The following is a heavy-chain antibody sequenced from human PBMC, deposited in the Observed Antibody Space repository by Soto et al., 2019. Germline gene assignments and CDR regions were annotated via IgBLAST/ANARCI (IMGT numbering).Heavy chain of an antibody. D-gene: IGHD3-22*01. CDR3: ARDRGTSLYYYDSSGYLT. V-gene: IGHV4-30-4*01. CDR1: GGSISSGDYY. CDR2: IYYSGST. J-gene: IGHJ4*02. Sequence: SETLSLTCTVSGGSISSGDYYWSWIRQPPGEGLEWIGYIYYSGSTYYNPSLKSRVTISVDTSKNQFSLKLSSVTAADTAVYYCARDRGTSLYYYDSSGYLTWGQGTLVTVS.